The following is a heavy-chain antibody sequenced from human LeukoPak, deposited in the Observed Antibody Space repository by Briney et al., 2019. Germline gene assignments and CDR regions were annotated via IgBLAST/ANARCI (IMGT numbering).Heavy chain of an antibody. CDR1: GFTFSSYW. Sequence: PGGSLRLSCAASGFTFSSYWMHWVRQAPGKGLVWVSRINSDGSSTSYADSVKGRFTISRDNAKNTLYLQMNSLRAEDTAVYNCAREKGPGDWYFDLWGRGTLVTVSS. CDR3: AREKGPGDWYFDL. CDR2: INSDGSST. V-gene: IGHV3-74*01. D-gene: IGHD3-10*01. J-gene: IGHJ2*01.